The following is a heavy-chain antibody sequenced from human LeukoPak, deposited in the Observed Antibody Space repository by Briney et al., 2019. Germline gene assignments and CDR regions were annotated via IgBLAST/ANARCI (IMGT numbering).Heavy chain of an antibody. Sequence: GRSLRLSCAASGFTFSSYAMSWVRQAPGKGLEWVSAISGRDGYTFYADSVKGRFTISRDNSKNTLYLQMNSLTAEDTAVYYCAKDKDYHSTGYPSDYWGQGTLVTVSS. CDR1: GFTFSSYA. D-gene: IGHD3-22*01. V-gene: IGHV3-23*01. CDR2: ISGRDGYT. J-gene: IGHJ4*02. CDR3: AKDKDYHSTGYPSDY.